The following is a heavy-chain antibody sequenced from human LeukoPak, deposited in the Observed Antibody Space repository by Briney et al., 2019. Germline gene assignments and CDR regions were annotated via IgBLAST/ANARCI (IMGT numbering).Heavy chain of an antibody. D-gene: IGHD3-22*01. CDR1: GGTFSSYA. CDR2: IIPIFGTA. Sequence: SVKVSCKASGGTFSSYAISWVRQAPGQGLEWMGGIIPIFGTANYAQKFQGRVTITTDESTSTAYMELSSLRSEDTAVYYCATGSMIVVAFDIWGQGTMVTVSS. J-gene: IGHJ3*02. CDR3: ATGSMIVVAFDI. V-gene: IGHV1-69*05.